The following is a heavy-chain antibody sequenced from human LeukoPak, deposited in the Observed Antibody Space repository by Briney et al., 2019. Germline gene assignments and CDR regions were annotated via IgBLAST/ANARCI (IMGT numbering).Heavy chain of an antibody. Sequence: SETLSLTCTASGGSLNNYTYYWSWIRQPPGKGLEWIGSIFYDGDTYYNPSLKSRISISIDTSQNQFSLRVRSVTAADTAVYYCARERGNSYYYYYYMDVWGKGTTVTVSS. CDR1: GGSLNNYTYY. V-gene: IGHV4-39*07. CDR2: IFYDGDT. D-gene: IGHD4-23*01. J-gene: IGHJ6*03. CDR3: ARERGNSYYYYYYMDV.